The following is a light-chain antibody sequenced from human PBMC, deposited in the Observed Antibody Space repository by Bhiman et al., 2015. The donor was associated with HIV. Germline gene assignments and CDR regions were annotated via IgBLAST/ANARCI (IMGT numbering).Light chain of an antibody. Sequence: SSELTQDPAVSVALGQTVRITCQGDILGTSYAAWYQQKPGQAPLLVVYSDTSRPSGISDRLFGSKSGNTASLTITGAQAEDEADYYCSSYGGTTNWGAFGGGTKLTVL. CDR1: ILGTSY. CDR2: SDT. J-gene: IGLJ2*01. V-gene: IGLV3-19*01. CDR3: SSYGGTTNWGA.